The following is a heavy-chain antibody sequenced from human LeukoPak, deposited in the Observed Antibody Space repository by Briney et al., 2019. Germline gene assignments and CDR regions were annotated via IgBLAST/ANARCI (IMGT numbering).Heavy chain of an antibody. CDR1: GFTFSNYD. J-gene: IGHJ4*02. Sequence: GGSLRLSCAASGFTFSNYDMHWVRQATGKGLEWVSSIGTAGDTYYPGSVKGRFTISRENARNSFYLQMNSLRAGDTAVYYCAREENSGYDIPSWGQGTLVTVSS. CDR3: AREENSGYDIPS. D-gene: IGHD5-12*01. V-gene: IGHV3-13*01. CDR2: IGTAGDT.